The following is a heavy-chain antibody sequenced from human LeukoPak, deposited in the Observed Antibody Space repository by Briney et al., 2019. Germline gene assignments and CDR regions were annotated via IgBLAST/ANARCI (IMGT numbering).Heavy chain of an antibody. J-gene: IGHJ4*02. V-gene: IGHV1-2*06. D-gene: IGHD2-2*01. Sequence: ASVTVSCTASGYTFTIYAMNWVRQAPGQGLEWMGRINPNSGGTNYAQKFQGRVTMTRDTSISTAYMELSRLRSDDTAVYYCAREVRYCSSTSCYLNFDYWGQGTLVTVSS. CDR2: INPNSGGT. CDR3: AREVRYCSSTSCYLNFDY. CDR1: GYTFTIYA.